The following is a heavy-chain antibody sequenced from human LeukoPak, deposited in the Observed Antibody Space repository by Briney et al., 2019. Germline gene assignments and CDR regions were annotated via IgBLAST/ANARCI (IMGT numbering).Heavy chain of an antibody. CDR1: GFTFSSYS. Sequence: GGSLRLSCAASGFTFSSYSMNWVRQAPGKGLEWVSSISSSSSYIYYADSVKGRFTISRDNAKNSLYLQMNSLRAEDTAVYYCARARSSGYATDAFDIWGQGTMVTVSS. J-gene: IGHJ3*02. CDR2: ISSSSSYI. CDR3: ARARSSGYATDAFDI. D-gene: IGHD5-12*01. V-gene: IGHV3-21*01.